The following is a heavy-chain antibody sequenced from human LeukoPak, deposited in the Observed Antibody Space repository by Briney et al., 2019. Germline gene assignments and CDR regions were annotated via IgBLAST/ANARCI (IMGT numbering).Heavy chain of an antibody. CDR3: ARALMVRGVITKSYFDY. J-gene: IGHJ4*02. V-gene: IGHV1-18*01. Sequence: ASVKVSCKASGYTFTSYGISWVRQAPGQGLEWMGWISAYNGNTNYAQKLQGRVTMTTDTSTSTAYKELRSLRSDDTAVYYCARALMVRGVITKSYFDYRGQGTLVTVSS. CDR1: GYTFTSYG. CDR2: ISAYNGNT. D-gene: IGHD3-10*01.